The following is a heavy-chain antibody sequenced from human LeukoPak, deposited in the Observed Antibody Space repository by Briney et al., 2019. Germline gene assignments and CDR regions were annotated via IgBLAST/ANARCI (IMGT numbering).Heavy chain of an antibody. D-gene: IGHD2-21*02. CDR1: GDSVSSTSVA. V-gene: IGHV6-1*01. J-gene: IGHJ4*02. CDR2: AYYNSKWHN. CDR3: ARGFGDHGLDY. Sequence: TLSLTCAISGDSVSSTSVAWNWIRQSPSRGLEWLGRAYYNSKWHNDYAVSVKSRIAVKADTSKNQFSLQLSSVTPEDTALYYCARGFGDHGLDYWGQGALVTVSS.